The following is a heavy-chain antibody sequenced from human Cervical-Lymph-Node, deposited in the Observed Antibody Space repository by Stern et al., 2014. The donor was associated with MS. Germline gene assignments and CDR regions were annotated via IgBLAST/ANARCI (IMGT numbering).Heavy chain of an antibody. Sequence: QVTLRESGPALVKPTPTLTLTCTFSGFSLSTSGLGVGWIRQPPGEALEWLAYIYWDDQKRYSPSLKSRLTITKDTSKNQVVLTLTNVDPVDTATYYCAHRTAGPFDYWGQGTLVTVSS. CDR2: IYWDDQK. V-gene: IGHV2-5*02. J-gene: IGHJ4*02. CDR1: GFSLSTSGLG. CDR3: AHRTAGPFDY.